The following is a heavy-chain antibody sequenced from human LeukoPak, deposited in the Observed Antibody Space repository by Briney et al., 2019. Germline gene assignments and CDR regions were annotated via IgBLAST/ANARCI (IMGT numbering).Heavy chain of an antibody. CDR1: GFTFSTYA. Sequence: GESLRLSCAASGFTFSTYAMNWVRQAPGKGLEWVSGIIGSGGTTYYADSVKGRFTISRDNSKNTLYLQMNYLRAEDTALYYCAKNIAAPPTPFDYWGQGTLVT. V-gene: IGHV3-23*01. CDR2: IIGSGGTT. J-gene: IGHJ4*02. D-gene: IGHD6-13*01. CDR3: AKNIAAPPTPFDY.